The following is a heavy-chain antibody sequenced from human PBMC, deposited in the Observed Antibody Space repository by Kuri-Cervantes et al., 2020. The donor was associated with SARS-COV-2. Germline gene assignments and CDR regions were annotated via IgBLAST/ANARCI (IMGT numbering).Heavy chain of an antibody. Sequence: GGSLRLSCAASGFTFEDYAMHWVRQAPGKGLEWVSLISGDGDSTYYADSVKGRFTISRDNSKNTLYLQMNSLRAEDTAVYYCARDLKTSRETDYWGQGTLVTVSS. CDR3: ARDLKTSRETDY. J-gene: IGHJ4*02. CDR2: ISGDGDST. D-gene: IGHD3-10*01. CDR1: GFTFEDYA. V-gene: IGHV3-43D*03.